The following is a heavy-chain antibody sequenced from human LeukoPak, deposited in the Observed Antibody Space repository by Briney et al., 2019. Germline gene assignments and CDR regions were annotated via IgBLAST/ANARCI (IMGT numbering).Heavy chain of an antibody. D-gene: IGHD2-21*02. CDR1: GGSISSGDYY. CDR2: IDDSGST. J-gene: IGHJ6*03. Sequence: PSQTLSLTCTVSGGSISSGDYYWSWIRQSPGKGLEWIGYIDDSGSTSYNPSLESRVTISIDRSQSQVSLQVNSVTAADTAVYYCARDFRLTVERFSHRRYYSYYYMDVWGKGAAVTVSS. CDR3: ARDFRLTVERFSHRRYYSYYYMDV. V-gene: IGHV4-61*08.